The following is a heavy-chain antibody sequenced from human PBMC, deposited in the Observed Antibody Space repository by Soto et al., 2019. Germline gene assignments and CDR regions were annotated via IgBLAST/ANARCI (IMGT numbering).Heavy chain of an antibody. D-gene: IGHD4-4*01. CDR2: ISYDGTNK. J-gene: IGHJ4*02. CDR3: AKLLTVKHHFFDY. CDR1: KFNFSSYG. V-gene: IGHV3-30*18. Sequence: GGSVRLSCTASKFNFSSYGIHWVRQAPGKGLEWVTVISYDGTNKFYTDSVKGRFTISRDNSKNTVHLQMNSLRPEDTAVYYCAKLLTVKHHFFDYWGQGTLVTVSS.